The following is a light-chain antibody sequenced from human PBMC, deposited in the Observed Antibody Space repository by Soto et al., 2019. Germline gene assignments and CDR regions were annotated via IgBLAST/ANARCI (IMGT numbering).Light chain of an antibody. Sequence: QSVLTQPPSASGTPGQRVTISCSGSNSNIGSNTVNWYQQLPGTAPKLLIYYDNLRPSGVPDRISGSKSGTSASLAISGLQSEDEADYYCAAWDASLKGLVFGGGTKLTVL. J-gene: IGLJ3*02. CDR2: YDN. CDR3: AAWDASLKGLV. CDR1: NSNIGSNT. V-gene: IGLV1-44*01.